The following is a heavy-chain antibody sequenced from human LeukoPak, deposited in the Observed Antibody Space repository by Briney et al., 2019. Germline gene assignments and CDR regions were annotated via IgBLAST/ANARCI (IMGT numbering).Heavy chain of an antibody. CDR2: IYSGGST. V-gene: IGHV3-53*01. J-gene: IGHJ4*02. CDR1: GFTVSSNY. Sequence: PGGSLRLSCAASGFTVSSNYMSWVRQAPGKGLEWVSVIYSGGSTYYADSVKGRFTISRDNSKNTLYLQMNSLRAEDTAVYYCAKELAWQQLTFDYWGQGTLVTVSS. D-gene: IGHD6-13*01. CDR3: AKELAWQQLTFDY.